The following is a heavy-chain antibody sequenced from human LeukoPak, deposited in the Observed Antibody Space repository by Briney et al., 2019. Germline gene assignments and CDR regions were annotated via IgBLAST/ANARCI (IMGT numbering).Heavy chain of an antibody. CDR1: GFSFSTTW. CDR3: AREILAPGKTHDY. Sequence: GGSLRLSCAASGFSFSTTWMHWVRQAPGKGLVWVSRINSDGSSTIYADSVKGRFTISRDNAKNTLFLQINSLRAEDTAVYYCAREILAPGKTHDYWGQGTLVTVSS. CDR2: INSDGSST. J-gene: IGHJ4*02. V-gene: IGHV3-74*01.